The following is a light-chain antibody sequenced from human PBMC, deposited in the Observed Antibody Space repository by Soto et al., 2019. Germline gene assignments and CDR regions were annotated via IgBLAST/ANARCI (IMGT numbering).Light chain of an antibody. V-gene: IGKV2-28*01. CDR3: MQALQIRVE. Sequence: DSVMTQFPLSLSVTPGEPASISCSSSQSLLHSNGYTYVDWYVQKPGQSPQLLIYLGSNRASGVPDMLSGSGYGEDFTLKISRVEADDVGVYYCMQALQIRVEFGQGTKVEIK. J-gene: IGKJ1*01. CDR2: LGS. CDR1: QSLLHSNGYTY.